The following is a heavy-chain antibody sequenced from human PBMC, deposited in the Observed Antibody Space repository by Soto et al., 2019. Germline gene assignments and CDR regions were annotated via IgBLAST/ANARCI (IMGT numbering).Heavy chain of an antibody. V-gene: IGHV4-34*01. CDR1: GGSFSGYY. D-gene: IGHD1-26*01. Sequence: SETLSLTCAVYGGSFSGYYWSWIRQPPGKGLEWIGEINHSGSTNYNPSLKSRVTISVDTSKNQFSLKLSSVTAADTAVYYCARGTFYSGSYPNWFDPWGQGTLVTVS. J-gene: IGHJ5*02. CDR2: INHSGST. CDR3: ARGTFYSGSYPNWFDP.